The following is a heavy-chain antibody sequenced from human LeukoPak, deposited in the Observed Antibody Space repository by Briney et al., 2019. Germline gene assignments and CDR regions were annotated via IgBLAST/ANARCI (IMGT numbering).Heavy chain of an antibody. CDR2: ISGSGGST. J-gene: IGHJ4*02. Sequence: QPGGSLRLSCAASGFTFSSYAMSWVRQAPGKGLEWVSAISGSGGSTYYADSVKGRFTISRDNAKNSLYLQMNSLRAEDTAVYYCARSEYYDYVWGSYRYTYFDYWGQGTLVTVSS. CDR3: ARSEYYDYVWGSYRYTYFDY. CDR1: GFTFSSYA. D-gene: IGHD3-16*02. V-gene: IGHV3-23*01.